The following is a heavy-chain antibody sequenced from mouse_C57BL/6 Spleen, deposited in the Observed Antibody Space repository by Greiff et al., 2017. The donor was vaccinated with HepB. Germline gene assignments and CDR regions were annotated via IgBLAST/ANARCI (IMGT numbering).Heavy chain of an antibody. D-gene: IGHD1-1*01. J-gene: IGHJ2*01. CDR1: GYAFSSSW. CDR2: IYPGDGDT. CDR3: ARDSRFYYGSGFDY. V-gene: IGHV1-82*01. Sequence: VKLQESGPELVKPGASVKISCKASGYAFSSSWMNWVKQRPGKGLEWIGRIYPGDGDTNYNGKFKGKATLTADKSSSTAYMQLSSLTSEDSAVYFCARDSRFYYGSGFDYWGQGTTLTVSS.